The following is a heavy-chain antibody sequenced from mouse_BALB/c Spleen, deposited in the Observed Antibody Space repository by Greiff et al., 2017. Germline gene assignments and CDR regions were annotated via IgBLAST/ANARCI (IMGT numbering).Heavy chain of an antibody. CDR2: INPSNGGT. D-gene: IGHD2-3*01. CDR1: GYTFTSYY. Sequence: VQLQQSGAELVKPGASVKLSCKASGYTFTSYYMYWVKQRPGQGLEWIGEINPSNGGTNFNEKFKSKATLTVDKSSSTAYMQLSSLTSEDSAVYYCTRAYDGYYGFDYWGQGTTLTVSS. V-gene: IGHV1S81*02. J-gene: IGHJ2*01. CDR3: TRAYDGYYGFDY.